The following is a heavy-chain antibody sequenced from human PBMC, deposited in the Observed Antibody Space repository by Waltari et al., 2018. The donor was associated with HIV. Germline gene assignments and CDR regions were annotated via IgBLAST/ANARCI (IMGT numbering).Heavy chain of an antibody. CDR2: INHSGST. CDR3: ARLLPTYYYDSSGYYD. CDR1: GGSFSRYY. V-gene: IGHV4-34*01. D-gene: IGHD3-22*01. J-gene: IGHJ1*01. Sequence: QAQLQQWGAGLLKPSETLSLTCAVYGGSFSRYYWSWIRQPTRKGPEWIGEINHSGSTNYNPSLKSRVTISVDTSKNQFSLKLSSVTAADTAVYYCARLLPTYYYDSSGYYDWGQGTLVTVSS.